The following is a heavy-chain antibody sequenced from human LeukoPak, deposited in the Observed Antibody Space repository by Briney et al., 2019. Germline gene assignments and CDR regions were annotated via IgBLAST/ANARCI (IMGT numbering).Heavy chain of an antibody. CDR2: INPISGGT. D-gene: IGHD2-8*01. CDR1: GYTFTGYF. V-gene: IGHV1-2*02. CDR3: ARDFYCTITDCRLFQFGP. Sequence: ASVKVSCKASGYTFTGYFMHWVRQAPGQGLEWMGWINPISGGTRYAQKFQDRVAMTRDTSISTAYMELSRLKSDDTAVYYCARDFYCTITDCRLFQFGPWGQGTLVTVSS. J-gene: IGHJ5*02.